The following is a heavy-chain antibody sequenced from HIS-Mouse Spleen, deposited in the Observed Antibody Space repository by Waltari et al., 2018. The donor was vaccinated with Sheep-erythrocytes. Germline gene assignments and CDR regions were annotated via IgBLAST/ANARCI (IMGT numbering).Heavy chain of an antibody. V-gene: IGHV1-2*02. CDR2: INPSSGGK. CDR3: ARQNPLYYYYYGMDV. Sequence: QVQLVQSGAEVKKPGASVKVSCKASGYTFTGYYMHWVRQAHGQGLEWKGWINPSSGGKNSAQKYQGRVPMPGETSISTAYRELSRLRSDDTAVYYCARQNPLYYYYYGMDVWGQGTTVTVSS. J-gene: IGHJ6*02. CDR1: GYTFTGYY.